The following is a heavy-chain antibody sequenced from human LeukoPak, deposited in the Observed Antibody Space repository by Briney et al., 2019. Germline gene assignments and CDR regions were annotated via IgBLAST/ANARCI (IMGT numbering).Heavy chain of an antibody. CDR3: AGGGNAGHRRKDY. Sequence: PGGSLRLSCAASGFTFSSYSMNWVRQAPGKGLEWVSYISSSSSTIYYADSVKGRFTISRDNAKNSLYLQMNSLRAEDTAVYYCAGGGNAGHRRKDYWGQGTLVTVSS. V-gene: IGHV3-48*01. J-gene: IGHJ4*02. D-gene: IGHD4-23*01. CDR2: ISSSSSTI. CDR1: GFTFSSYS.